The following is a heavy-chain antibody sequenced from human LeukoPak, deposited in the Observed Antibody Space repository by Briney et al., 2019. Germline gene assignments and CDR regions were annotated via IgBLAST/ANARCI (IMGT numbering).Heavy chain of an antibody. D-gene: IGHD6-13*01. CDR1: GYTFTSYD. J-gene: IGHJ4*02. Sequence: VASVKVSCKASGYTFTSYDINWVRQATGQGLEWMGWMNPNSGNTGYAQKFQGRVTMTRNTSISTAYMELSSLRSEDTAVYYCARGLGAAAAPHYWGQGTLVTVSS. CDR2: MNPNSGNT. V-gene: IGHV1-8*01. CDR3: ARGLGAAAAPHY.